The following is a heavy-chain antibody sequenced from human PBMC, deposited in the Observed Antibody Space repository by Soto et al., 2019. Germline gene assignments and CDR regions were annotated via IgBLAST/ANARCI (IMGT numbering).Heavy chain of an antibody. CDR1: GGTFSSYA. CDR3: ARESGSAGGSGFDI. D-gene: IGHD1-26*01. J-gene: IGHJ3*02. Sequence: QVQLVPSGAEVKKPGSSVKVSCKASGGTFSSYAISWVRQAPGQGLEWMGGLIPIFGTANYAQKFQGGVTNTADESTSTDYMELSSLRSEDTAVYYCARESGSAGGSGFDIWGQGTMVDVSS. V-gene: IGHV1-69*01. CDR2: LIPIFGTA.